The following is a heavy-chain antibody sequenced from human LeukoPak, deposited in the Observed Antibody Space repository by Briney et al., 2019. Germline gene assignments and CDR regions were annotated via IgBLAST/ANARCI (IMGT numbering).Heavy chain of an antibody. CDR1: GGSVSSGSYY. Sequence: SETLSLTCTVSGGSVSSGSYYWSWIRQPAGKGLEWIGRMFTTGTINYNPSLKSRVTIALDTAKNQFSLKLSSVTAADTAVYYCARLSGRDYYFDYWGQGTLVTVSS. CDR2: MFTTGTI. CDR3: ARLSGRDYYFDY. D-gene: IGHD4/OR15-4a*01. J-gene: IGHJ4*02. V-gene: IGHV4-61*02.